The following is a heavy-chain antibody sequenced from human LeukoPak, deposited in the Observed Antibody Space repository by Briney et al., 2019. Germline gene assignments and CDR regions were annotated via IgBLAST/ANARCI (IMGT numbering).Heavy chain of an antibody. D-gene: IGHD3-22*01. V-gene: IGHV4-59*01. CDR2: IYYSGST. Sequence: SETLSHTCTVSGGSISSYYWSWIRQPPGKGLEWIGYIYYSGSTNYNPSLKSRVTILVDTSKNQFSLKLSSVTAADTAVYYCAAYYFDSSGYFVFDYWGQGTLVTVSS. CDR1: GGSISSYY. CDR3: AAYYFDSSGYFVFDY. J-gene: IGHJ4*02.